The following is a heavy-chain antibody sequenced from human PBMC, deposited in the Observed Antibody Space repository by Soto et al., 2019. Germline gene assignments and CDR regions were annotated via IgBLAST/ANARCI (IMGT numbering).Heavy chain of an antibody. CDR2: IIPILGIA. Sequence: SVKVSCKASGGTFSIYTISWVRQAPGQGLEWMGRIIPILGIANYAQKFQGRVTITADKSTSTAYMELSSLRSEDTAVYYCAREDCSGGSCYSDYWGQGTLVTVSS. V-gene: IGHV1-69*04. D-gene: IGHD2-15*01. CDR1: GGTFSIYT. CDR3: AREDCSGGSCYSDY. J-gene: IGHJ4*02.